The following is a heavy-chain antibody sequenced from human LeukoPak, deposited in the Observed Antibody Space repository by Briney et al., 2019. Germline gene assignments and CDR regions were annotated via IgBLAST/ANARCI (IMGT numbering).Heavy chain of an antibody. D-gene: IGHD3-22*01. J-gene: IGHJ4*02. CDR1: GFTFSNYG. CDR2: ISYDGINK. CDR3: AREEFRNGYHSDY. V-gene: IGHV3-30*03. Sequence: QPGRSLSLSCAASGFTFSNYGIHWVRQAPGKGLEWVAVISYDGINKYYADSVKGRFTISRDNSKNTLYLQMISLRAEDTAVYYCAREEFRNGYHSDYWGQGTLVTVSS.